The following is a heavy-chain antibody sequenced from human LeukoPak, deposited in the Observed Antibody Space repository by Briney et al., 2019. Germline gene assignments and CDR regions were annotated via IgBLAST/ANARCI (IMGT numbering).Heavy chain of an antibody. D-gene: IGHD4-17*01. CDR2: IRYDGSNK. V-gene: IGHV3-30*02. CDR3: AKDHGYGDYNHHHIYYYYYYMDV. CDR1: GFTFSSYS. J-gene: IGHJ6*03. Sequence: GGSLRLSCAASGFTFSSYSMNWVRQAPGKGLEWVAFIRYDGSNKYYADSVKGRFTISRDNSKNTLYLQMNSLRAEDTAVYYCAKDHGYGDYNHHHIYYYYYYMDVWGKGTTVTISS.